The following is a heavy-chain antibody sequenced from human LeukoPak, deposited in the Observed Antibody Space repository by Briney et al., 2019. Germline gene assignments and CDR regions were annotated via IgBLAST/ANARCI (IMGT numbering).Heavy chain of an antibody. V-gene: IGHV4-59*12. D-gene: IGHD3-16*01. CDR2: FYYSGST. CDR3: ARERIPLWGGGNFDY. J-gene: IGHJ4*02. Sequence: SETLSLTCTVSGGSISSYYWSWIRQPPGKGLEGIGFFYYSGSTDYNPSLKSRVTMSVDTSKNQFSLKLSSVTAADTAVYYCARERIPLWGGGNFDYWGRGTLVTVSS. CDR1: GGSISSYY.